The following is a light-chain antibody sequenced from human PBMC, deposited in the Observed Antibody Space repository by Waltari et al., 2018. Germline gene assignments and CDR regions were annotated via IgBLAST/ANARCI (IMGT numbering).Light chain of an antibody. CDR3: SSYTIGGVV. V-gene: IGLV2-14*01. CDR1: GSDVGGYDY. Sequence: QSALTQPASVSGSPGQAIIISCTGTGSDVGGYDYVSWYQQYPGKAPRLIIYDVYNLPFVCSNRFPGSKSATTASLTISGLQAEDESVYYCSSYTIGGVVFGGGTKLTVL. J-gene: IGLJ2*01. CDR2: DVY.